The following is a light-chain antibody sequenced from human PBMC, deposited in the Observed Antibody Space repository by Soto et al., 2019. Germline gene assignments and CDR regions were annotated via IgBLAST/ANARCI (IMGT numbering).Light chain of an antibody. J-gene: IGLJ2*01. V-gene: IGLV2-14*01. CDR2: DVS. CDR3: SSYTSSSTYVV. CDR1: SSDVGGYNY. Sequence: QSALTQPASVSGSPGQSITISCTGTSSDVGGYNYVSGYQQHPGKAPKLLLYDVSNRPSGVSNRFSGSKSGNTASLTISGLQAEDEADYYCSSYTSSSTYVVFGGGTKLTVL.